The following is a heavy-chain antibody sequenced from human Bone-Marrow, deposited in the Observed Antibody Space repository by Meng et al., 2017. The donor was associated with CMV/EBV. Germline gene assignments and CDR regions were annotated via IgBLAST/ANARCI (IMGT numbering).Heavy chain of an antibody. Sequence: GSLRLSCAVYGGSFSGYYWSWIRQPPGKGLEWIGEINHSGSTNYNPSLKSRVTISVDTSKNQFSLKLSSVTAADTAVYYCARDLPGNDGMDVWGQGTTVTVSS. CDR2: INHSGST. J-gene: IGHJ6*02. V-gene: IGHV4-34*01. D-gene: IGHD1-1*01. CDR3: ARDLPGNDGMDV. CDR1: GGSFSGYY.